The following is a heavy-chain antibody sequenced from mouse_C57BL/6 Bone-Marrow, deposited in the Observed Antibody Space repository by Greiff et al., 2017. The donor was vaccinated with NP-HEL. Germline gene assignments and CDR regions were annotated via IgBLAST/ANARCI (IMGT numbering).Heavy chain of an antibody. J-gene: IGHJ1*03. Sequence: VQLPQSGAALVMPGASVTLSCKASGYTFTSYWMHWVKQRPGQGLEWIGEIDPSDSYTNYNQKFKGKSTLTVDKSSSTAYMQLSSLTSEDSAVYYCAREGDYGSSYGYWYFDVWGTGTTVTVSS. CDR3: AREGDYGSSYGYWYFDV. V-gene: IGHV1-69*01. CDR1: GYTFTSYW. CDR2: IDPSDSYT. D-gene: IGHD1-1*01.